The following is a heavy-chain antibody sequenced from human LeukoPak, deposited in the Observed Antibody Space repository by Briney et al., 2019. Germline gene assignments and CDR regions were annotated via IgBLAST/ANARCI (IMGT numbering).Heavy chain of an antibody. CDR1: GFTFSSYA. J-gene: IGHJ5*02. D-gene: IGHD4-23*01. CDR2: ISGSGGST. V-gene: IGHV3-23*01. CDR3: AKDPSARWSTNWFDP. Sequence: GGSLRLSCAASGFTFSSYAMSWVRQAPGKGLEWVSAISGSGGSTYYADSVKGRFTISRDNSKNTLYLQMNSLRAEDTAVYYCAKDPSARWSTNWFDPWGQGTLVTVSS.